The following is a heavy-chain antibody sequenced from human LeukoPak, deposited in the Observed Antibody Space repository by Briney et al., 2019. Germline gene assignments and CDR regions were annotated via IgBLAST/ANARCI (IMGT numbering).Heavy chain of an antibody. CDR3: ARDRRYYHDTGGQFDY. D-gene: IGHD3-22*01. V-gene: IGHV4-59*01. CDR2: IYYNGST. Sequence: PSVTLSLICTVSVRSIGIYYSNCTPRPRGKGRVCIGYIYYNGSTNYNPSLKSRVTISVEPSKNRIFLKLSSVAAAGTAVYYFARDRRYYHDTGGQFDYWGQGTLVTVSS. CDR1: VRSIGIYY. J-gene: IGHJ4*02.